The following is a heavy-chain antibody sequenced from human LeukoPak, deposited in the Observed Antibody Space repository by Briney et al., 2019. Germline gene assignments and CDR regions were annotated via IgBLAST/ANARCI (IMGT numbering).Heavy chain of an antibody. V-gene: IGHV6-1*01. D-gene: IGHD3-9*01. CDR1: GDSVSVKSDV. CDR3: ARDADWAYDAFDI. J-gene: IGHJ3*02. CDR2: TYYRSMWIN. Sequence: SQTLSLTCAISGDSVSVKSDVWNWIRQSPSRGLEWLGRTYYRSMWINDYATSVKSRIIISPDTSKNQFSLHLNSVTPEDTAVYYCARDADWAYDAFDIWGQGTMVTVSS.